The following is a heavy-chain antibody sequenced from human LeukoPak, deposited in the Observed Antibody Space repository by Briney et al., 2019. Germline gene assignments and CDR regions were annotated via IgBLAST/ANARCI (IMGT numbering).Heavy chain of an antibody. CDR3: ARHFGPALVGARRAL. D-gene: IGHD1-26*01. Sequence: PSETLSLTCTVSGGSISSYYWCWIRQPPGKGLEWIGSIYYSGSTYYNPSLKSRVTISVDTSKNQFSLKLSSVTAADTAVYYCARHFGPALVGARRALWGQGTLVTVSS. J-gene: IGHJ4*02. CDR1: GGSISSYY. V-gene: IGHV4-39*01. CDR2: IYYSGST.